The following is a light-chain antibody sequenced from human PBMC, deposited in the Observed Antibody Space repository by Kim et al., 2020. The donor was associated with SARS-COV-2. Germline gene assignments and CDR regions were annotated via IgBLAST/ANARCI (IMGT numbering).Light chain of an antibody. CDR2: GAS. CDR3: QQYNNWPPLT. V-gene: IGKV3-15*01. Sequence: SPGQIATLSCRASQSVGRNLAWYQQTPGQPPRLVIYGASTRATGVPARFSGSGYGTEFTLTISSLQSEDFAVYYCQQYNNWPPLTFGPGTKVDIK. CDR1: QSVGRN. J-gene: IGKJ3*01.